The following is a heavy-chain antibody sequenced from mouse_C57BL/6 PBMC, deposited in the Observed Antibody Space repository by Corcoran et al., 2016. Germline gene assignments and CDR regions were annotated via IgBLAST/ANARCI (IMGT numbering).Heavy chain of an antibody. J-gene: IGHJ2*01. D-gene: IGHD2-4*01. CDR2: ISYDGSN. V-gene: IGHV3-6*01. CDR3: ARVGDYVHFDY. CDR1: GYSITSGYY. Sequence: DVQLQESGPGLVKPSQSLSLTCSVTGYSITSGYYWNWIRQFPGNKLEWMGYISYDGSNNYNPSLKNRISITRDTSKNQFFLKLNSVTTEDTATYYCARVGDYVHFDYWGQGTTLTVSS.